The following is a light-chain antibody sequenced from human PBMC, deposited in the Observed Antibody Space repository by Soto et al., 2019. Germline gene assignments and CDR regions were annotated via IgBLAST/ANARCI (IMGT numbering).Light chain of an antibody. J-gene: IGKJ1*01. CDR2: DAS. V-gene: IGKV1-5*01. Sequence: DIQMTQSPSPLSAPAGDRVTITCRASQSISAWLAWYQQKPGKAPKLLIYDASNLESGVPSRFSGSGSGTEFTLTISNLQPDDGATYDCQQYNSYPWTFGQGTKGDI. CDR3: QQYNSYPWT. CDR1: QSISAW.